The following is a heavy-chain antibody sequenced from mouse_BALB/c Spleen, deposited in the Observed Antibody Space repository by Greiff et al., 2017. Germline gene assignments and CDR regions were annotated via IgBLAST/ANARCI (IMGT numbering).Heavy chain of an antibody. CDR2: ISSGSSTI. CDR1: GFTFSSFG. Sequence: EVQVVESGGGLVQPGGSRKLSCAASGFTFSSFGMHWVRQAPEKGLEWVAYISSGSSTIYYADTVKGRFTISRDNPKNTLFLQMTSLRSEDTAMYYCARRGIYYGNYDAMDYWGQGTSVTVSS. D-gene: IGHD2-1*01. J-gene: IGHJ4*01. V-gene: IGHV5-17*02. CDR3: ARRGIYYGNYDAMDY.